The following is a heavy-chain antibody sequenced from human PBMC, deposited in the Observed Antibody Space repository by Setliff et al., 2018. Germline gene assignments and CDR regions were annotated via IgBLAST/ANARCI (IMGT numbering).Heavy chain of an antibody. CDR2: ISSYNDVT. CDR3: SRLVRYCTTTTCQSVPGAEV. J-gene: IGHJ4*02. D-gene: IGHD2-8*01. Sequence: ASVKVSCKASGYTYTNYGITWVRQAPGQGLEWMGWISSYNDVTNYAQSFKGRVTMTTDTSTSTAYMELRSLRSDDTAVYYCSRLVRYCTTTTCQSVPGAEVWGQGTLVTVSS. CDR1: GYTYTNYG. V-gene: IGHV1-18*01.